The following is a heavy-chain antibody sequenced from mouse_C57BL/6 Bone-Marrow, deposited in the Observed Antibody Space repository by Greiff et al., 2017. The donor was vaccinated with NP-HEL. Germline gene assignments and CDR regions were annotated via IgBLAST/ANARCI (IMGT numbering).Heavy chain of an antibody. D-gene: IGHD2-1*01. Sequence: QVQLQQPGAELVKPGASVKLSCKATGYTFTSYWMRWVMQRPGRGLVWIGRFDPNSGGTKYNEKFKSKATLTVDKPSSTAFLQLSSLTSEDSAADDCAREGGYGNWFAYWGQGTLVTVSA. J-gene: IGHJ3*01. CDR1: GYTFTSYW. V-gene: IGHV1-72*01. CDR2: FDPNSGGT. CDR3: AREGGYGNWFAY.